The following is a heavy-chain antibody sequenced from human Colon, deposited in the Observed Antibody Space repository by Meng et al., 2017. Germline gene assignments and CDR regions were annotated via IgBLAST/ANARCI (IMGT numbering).Heavy chain of an antibody. D-gene: IGHD1-26*01. Sequence: GESLKISCAASGFTFSNCGMHWVRQAPGTGLEWVAIIWCDGSNKYYVDSVKGRFTISRDNSKNTLYLQMGSLRAEDTAVYYCARDMVGAAGAFDMWGQGTMVTVSS. V-gene: IGHV3-33*01. CDR1: GFTFSNCG. J-gene: IGHJ3*02. CDR2: IWCDGSNK. CDR3: ARDMVGAAGAFDM.